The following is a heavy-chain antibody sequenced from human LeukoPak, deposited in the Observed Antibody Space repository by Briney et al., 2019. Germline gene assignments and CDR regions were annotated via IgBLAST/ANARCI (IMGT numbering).Heavy chain of an antibody. D-gene: IGHD3-10*01. J-gene: IGHJ6*03. V-gene: IGHV3-48*04. Sequence: GGSLRLSCAASGFTFSSYSMNWVRQAPGKGLEWVSYISSSSSTIYYAVSVKGRFTISRDNAKNSLYLQMNSLRAEDTAVYYCARSPHSDYIYYYYYMDVWGKGTTVTVSS. CDR2: ISSSSSTI. CDR3: ARSPHSDYIYYYYYMDV. CDR1: GFTFSSYS.